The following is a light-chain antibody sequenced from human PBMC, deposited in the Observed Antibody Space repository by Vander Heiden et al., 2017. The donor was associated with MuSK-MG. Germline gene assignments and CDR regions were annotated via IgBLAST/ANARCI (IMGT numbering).Light chain of an antibody. CDR3: QQYNSYSQWT. V-gene: IGKV1-5*01. Sequence: DIQMTQSPSTLSASVGDRVTITCRASQSISRWLAWHQQKPGRAPKILIYDASSLESGVPSRFSGSGSGTEFTLTISSLQPGDFATYYCQQYNSYSQWTFGQGTKVEIK. CDR1: QSISRW. CDR2: DAS. J-gene: IGKJ1*01.